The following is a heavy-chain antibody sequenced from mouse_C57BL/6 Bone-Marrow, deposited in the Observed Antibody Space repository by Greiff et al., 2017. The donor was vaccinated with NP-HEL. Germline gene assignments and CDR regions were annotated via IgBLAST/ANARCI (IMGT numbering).Heavy chain of an antibody. J-gene: IGHJ4*01. CDR1: RYTFTSYW. CDR3: ARGGAYYYAMDY. Sequence: QVQLQQPGAELVMPGASVKLSCKASRYTFTSYWMHWVKQRPGQGLEWIGEIDPSDSYTNYNQKFKGKSTLTVDKSSSTAYMQLSSLTSEDSAVYYCARGGAYYYAMDYWGQGTSVTVSS. CDR2: IDPSDSYT. V-gene: IGHV1-69*01.